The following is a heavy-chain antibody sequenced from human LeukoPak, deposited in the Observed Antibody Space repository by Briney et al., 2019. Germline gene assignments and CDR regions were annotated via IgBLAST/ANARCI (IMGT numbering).Heavy chain of an antibody. J-gene: IGHJ3*02. V-gene: IGHV4-59*01. Sequence: SETLSLTCTVSGGSISSYYWSWIRQPPGKGLEWIGYIYYSGTTNYNPSLKSRVTISVDTSKNQFSLKLSSVTAADTAVYYCARVGKGAFDIWGQGTMVTVSS. CDR1: GGSISSYY. CDR3: ARVGKGAFDI. CDR2: IYYSGTT. D-gene: IGHD1-1*01.